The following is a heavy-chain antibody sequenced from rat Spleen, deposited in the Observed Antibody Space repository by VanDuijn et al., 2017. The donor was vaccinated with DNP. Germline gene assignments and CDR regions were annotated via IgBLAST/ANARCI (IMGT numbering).Heavy chain of an antibody. Sequence: EVQLVESGGGLVQPGRSLKLSCVASGFTFNNYWMTWIRQAPGKGLEWVATITNTGGSTYYPDSVKGRFTISRDNAKSTLYLQMNSLRSEDTATYYCASSNTYYDGTYYSWYFDFWGPGTMVTVSS. V-gene: IGHV5-31*01. CDR1: GFTFNNYW. J-gene: IGHJ1*01. D-gene: IGHD1-12*02. CDR3: ASSNTYYDGTYYSWYFDF. CDR2: ITNTGGST.